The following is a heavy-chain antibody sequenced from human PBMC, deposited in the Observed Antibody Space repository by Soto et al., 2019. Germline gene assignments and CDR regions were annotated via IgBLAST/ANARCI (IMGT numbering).Heavy chain of an antibody. J-gene: IGHJ4*02. D-gene: IGHD3-10*01. CDR3: ATTYGSGYRAFDF. Sequence: QVQLVQSGAEVKRPGSSVKVSCKASGDTFNFYSINWVRQAPGLGLEWMGRVNPILSMSNYAQRFQGRVTMTADKSTSTACMELSVLRSEETAIYYCATTYGSGYRAFDFWGQGALVTVSS. CDR1: GDTFNFYS. CDR2: VNPILSMS. V-gene: IGHV1-69*04.